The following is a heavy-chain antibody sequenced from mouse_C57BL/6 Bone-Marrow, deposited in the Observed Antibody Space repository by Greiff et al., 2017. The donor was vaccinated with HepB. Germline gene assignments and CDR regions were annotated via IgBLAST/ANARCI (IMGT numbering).Heavy chain of an antibody. Sequence: QVQLQQSGTELVKPGASVKLSCKASGYTFTSYWMHWVKQRPGQGLEWIGNINPSNGGTNYNEKFKSKATLTVDKSSSTAYMQLSSLTSEDSAVYDGAIPNNPYYAMDYWGKGTSVTVSS. CDR2: INPSNGGT. J-gene: IGHJ4*01. D-gene: IGHD1-1*01. V-gene: IGHV1-53*01. CDR3: AIPNNPYYAMDY. CDR1: GYTFTSYW.